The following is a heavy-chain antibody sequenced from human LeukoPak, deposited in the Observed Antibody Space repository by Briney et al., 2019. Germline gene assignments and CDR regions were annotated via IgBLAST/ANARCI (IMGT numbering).Heavy chain of an antibody. Sequence: GGSLRLSCAASGFTFSSYAMSWVRQAPGKGLEWVSAISGSGGSTYYADSVKGRFTISRDNSKNTLYLQMNSLRAEDTAVYYCAKYTMGVVVPAAIHNYWGQGTLVTVSS. J-gene: IGHJ4*02. D-gene: IGHD2-2*01. V-gene: IGHV3-23*01. CDR3: AKYTMGVVVPAAIHNY. CDR1: GFTFSSYA. CDR2: ISGSGGST.